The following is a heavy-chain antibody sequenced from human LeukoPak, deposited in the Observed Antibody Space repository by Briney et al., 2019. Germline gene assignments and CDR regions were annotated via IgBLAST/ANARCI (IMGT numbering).Heavy chain of an antibody. Sequence: GGSLRLSCAVSGFIFDKYGMHWVRQAPGKGLEYVSGISNYGGSTDYANSVKGRFTISRDNSKNTLHLQMGSLKTEDTALYYCARAATPGGKVVTYLDYWGQGTLVTVSS. J-gene: IGHJ4*02. CDR3: ARAATPGGKVVTYLDY. CDR2: ISNYGGST. CDR1: GFIFDKYG. V-gene: IGHV3-64*01. D-gene: IGHD3-22*01.